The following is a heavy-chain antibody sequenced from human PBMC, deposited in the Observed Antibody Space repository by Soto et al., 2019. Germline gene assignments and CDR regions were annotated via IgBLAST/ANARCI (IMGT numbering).Heavy chain of an antibody. CDR3: ARDLKNYYDSSGYLVGSWFDP. Sequence: SETLSLTCTVSGGSISSSSYYWGWIRQPPGKGLEWIGSIYYSGSTYYNPSLKGRVTISVDTSKNQFSLKLSSVTAADTAVYYCARDLKNYYDSSGYLVGSWFDPWGQGTLVTVSS. V-gene: IGHV4-39*02. CDR1: GGSISSSSYY. D-gene: IGHD3-22*01. J-gene: IGHJ5*02. CDR2: IYYSGST.